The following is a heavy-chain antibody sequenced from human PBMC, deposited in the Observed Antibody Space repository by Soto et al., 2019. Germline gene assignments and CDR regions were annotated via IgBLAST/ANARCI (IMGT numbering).Heavy chain of an antibody. CDR2: ISAYNGNT. Sequence: ASVKVSCKASGYTFTSYGISWVRQAPGQGLEWMGWISAYNGNTNYAQKLQGRVTMTTDTSASTAYMDLSSLRSEDTAVYYCARGIATGQLDPWGQGTLVTVSS. D-gene: IGHD2-15*01. J-gene: IGHJ5*02. V-gene: IGHV1-18*04. CDR3: ARGIATGQLDP. CDR1: GYTFTSYG.